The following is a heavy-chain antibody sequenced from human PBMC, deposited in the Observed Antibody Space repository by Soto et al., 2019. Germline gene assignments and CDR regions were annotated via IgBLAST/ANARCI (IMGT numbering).Heavy chain of an antibody. Sequence: QVQLQESGPGLLKPSQTLSLTCSVSGDSISSGTYYWSWIRHRPGKGLEWIGYMYNSGTSSYSPSLKSRSVLSVDTSKSQFSLKLTSVTAADTATYFCARRLSGSSAFDYWGLGIVVTVSS. V-gene: IGHV4-31*03. D-gene: IGHD2-15*01. J-gene: IGHJ4*01. CDR3: ARRLSGSSAFDY. CDR1: GDSISSGTYY. CDR2: MYNSGTS.